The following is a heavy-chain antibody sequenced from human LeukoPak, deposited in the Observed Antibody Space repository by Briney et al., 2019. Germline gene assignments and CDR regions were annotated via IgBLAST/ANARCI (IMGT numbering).Heavy chain of an antibody. J-gene: IGHJ4*02. CDR2: ISGSGGST. V-gene: IGHV3-23*01. CDR3: AKDGPSRYSGSFDY. D-gene: IGHD1-26*01. Sequence: GGSLRLSCAASGFTFSSYAMSWVRQAPGKGLEWVSAISGSGGSTYYADSVKGRFTISRDNPKNTLYLQMDSLRAEDTAVYYCAKDGPSRYSGSFDYWGQGTLVTVSS. CDR1: GFTFSSYA.